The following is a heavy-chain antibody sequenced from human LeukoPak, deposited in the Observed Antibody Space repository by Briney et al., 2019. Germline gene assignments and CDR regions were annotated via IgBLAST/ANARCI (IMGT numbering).Heavy chain of an antibody. J-gene: IGHJ6*03. V-gene: IGHV4-39*07. D-gene: IGHD1-1*01. Sequence: SETLSLTCTVSGASISSSSYYWGWLRQPPGKGLEWIGSIYYSGSTYYNPSLKSRVTISVDTSKNQFSLKLSSVTAADTAVYYCARERGTDYYYYYYYMDVWGKGTTVTVSS. CDR3: ARERGTDYYYYYYYMDV. CDR1: GASISSSSYY. CDR2: IYYSGST.